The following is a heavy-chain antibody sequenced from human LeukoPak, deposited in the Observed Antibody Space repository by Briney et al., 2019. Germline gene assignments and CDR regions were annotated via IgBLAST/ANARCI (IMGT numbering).Heavy chain of an antibody. J-gene: IGHJ3*02. CDR3: ARGPHLITIFGVPVEDPAFDI. Sequence: RASVKVSCKASGGTFSSYAISWVRQAPGQGLEWMGRIIPILGIANYAQKFQGRVTITRNTSISTAYMELSSLRSEDTAVYYCARGPHLITIFGVPVEDPAFDIWGQGTMVTVSS. CDR2: IIPILGIA. V-gene: IGHV1-69*04. CDR1: GGTFSSYA. D-gene: IGHD3-3*01.